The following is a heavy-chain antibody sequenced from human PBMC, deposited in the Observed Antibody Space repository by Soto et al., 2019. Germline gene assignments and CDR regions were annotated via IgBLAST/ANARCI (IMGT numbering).Heavy chain of an antibody. CDR3: ARQIYDSDTGPTFQYYCES. CDR1: GYSFAGYW. D-gene: IGHD3-22*01. J-gene: IGHJ4*02. V-gene: IGHV5-10-1*01. Sequence: PGESLKISCKGSGYSFAGYWITWVRQKPGKGLEWMGRIDPSDSQTYYSPSFRGHVTISATKSITTVFLQWSSLRASDTAMYYCARQIYDSDTGPTFQYYCESWGQGTPVTVSS. CDR2: IDPSDSQT.